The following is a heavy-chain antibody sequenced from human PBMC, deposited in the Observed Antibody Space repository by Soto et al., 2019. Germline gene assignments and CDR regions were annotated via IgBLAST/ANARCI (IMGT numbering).Heavy chain of an antibody. D-gene: IGHD3-22*01. CDR3: ARDRRSDPYYYDSSGPIYGMDV. CDR2: INPSGGST. J-gene: IGHJ6*02. V-gene: IGHV1-46*01. CDR1: GYTFTSYY. Sequence: ASVKVSCKASGYTFTSYYMHWVRQAPGQGLEWMGIINPSGGSTSYAQKFQGRVTMTRDTSTSTVYMELSSLRSEDTAVYYCARDRRSDPYYYDSSGPIYGMDVWAKGPRSPSP.